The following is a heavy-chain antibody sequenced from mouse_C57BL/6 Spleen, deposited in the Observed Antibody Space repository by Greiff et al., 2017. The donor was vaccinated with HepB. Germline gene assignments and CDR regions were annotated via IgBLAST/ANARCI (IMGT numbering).Heavy chain of an antibody. D-gene: IGHD1-1*01. V-gene: IGHV5-16*01. CDR1: GFTFSDYY. CDR2: INYDGSST. Sequence: EVKVEESEGGLVQPGSSMKLSCTASGFTFSDYYMAWVRQVPEKGLEWVANINYDGSSTYYLDSLKSRFIISRDNAKNMLYLQMSSLKSEDTATYYCARGPLLRYWDFDVWGTGTTVTVSS. J-gene: IGHJ1*03. CDR3: ARGPLLRYWDFDV.